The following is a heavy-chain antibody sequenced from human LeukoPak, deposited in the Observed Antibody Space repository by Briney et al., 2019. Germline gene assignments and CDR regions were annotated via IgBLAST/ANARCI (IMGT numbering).Heavy chain of an antibody. CDR1: GFTFSSYA. CDR3: AREEGLVLDY. D-gene: IGHD2-8*02. Sequence: GGSLRLSCAASGFTFSSYAMYWVRQAPGKGLEWVAVISYDGSNEYYADSVKGRFTISRDNSKNTLYLQMNSLRAEDTAVYYCAREEGLVLDYWAREPWSPSPQ. V-gene: IGHV3-30-3*01. J-gene: IGHJ4*02. CDR2: ISYDGSNE.